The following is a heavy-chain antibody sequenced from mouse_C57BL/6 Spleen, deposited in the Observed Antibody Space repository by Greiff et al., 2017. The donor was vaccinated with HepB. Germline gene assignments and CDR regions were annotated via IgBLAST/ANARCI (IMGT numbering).Heavy chain of an antibody. Sequence: VQLQQSGPELVKPGASVKISCTASGFSFTGYYMNWVKQSPEKSLEWIGEINPSTGGTTYNQKVKAKVTMTVDKAYNTAYMQLKSLTSEDSAVYYCARTGQDAMDYWGQGTSVTVSS. J-gene: IGHJ4*01. CDR3: ARTGQDAMDY. V-gene: IGHV1-42*01. CDR2: INPSTGGT. CDR1: GFSFTGYY. D-gene: IGHD3-3*01.